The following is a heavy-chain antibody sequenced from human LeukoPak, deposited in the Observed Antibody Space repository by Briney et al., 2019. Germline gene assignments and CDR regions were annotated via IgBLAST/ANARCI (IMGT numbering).Heavy chain of an antibody. D-gene: IGHD3-10*01. CDR1: GFTVSSNY. Sequence: GGSLRLSCAASGFTVSSNYMSWARQAPGKGLEWVSVIYSGGSTYYADSVKGRFTISRDNSKNTLYLQMNSLRAEDTAVYYCARDESFYGSGSYSPAPDYWGQGTLVTVSS. CDR2: IYSGGST. CDR3: ARDESFYGSGSYSPAPDY. V-gene: IGHV3-53*05. J-gene: IGHJ4*02.